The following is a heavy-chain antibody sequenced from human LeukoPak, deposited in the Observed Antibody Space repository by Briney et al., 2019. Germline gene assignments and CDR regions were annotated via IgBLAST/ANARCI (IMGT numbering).Heavy chain of an antibody. CDR1: GFTFSAYA. Sequence: PGGSLRLSCEASGFTFSAYAMPWVRQAPGQGLEWVSCISSRSTYIYYADSVQGRFTISRDNAKNSLYLQMNSLRAEDTAVYYCAAGEGYCGDTACMFAYWGLGTVVTVSS. J-gene: IGHJ4*02. V-gene: IGHV3-21*01. CDR3: AAGEGYCGDTACMFAY. D-gene: IGHD2-15*01. CDR2: ISSRSTYI.